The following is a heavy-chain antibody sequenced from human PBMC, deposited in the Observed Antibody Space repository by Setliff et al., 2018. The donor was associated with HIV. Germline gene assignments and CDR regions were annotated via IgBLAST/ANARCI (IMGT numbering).Heavy chain of an antibody. D-gene: IGHD1-1*01. V-gene: IGHV1-18*01. J-gene: IGHJ3*01. Sequence: EASVKVSCKASGYTFSSYGISWVRQAPGQGLEWMGWINSYDGNTNYEQKFQGRVTMTTDTSTTSAYLELRSLRPDDTAVYFCARNKLSDAFDVWGPGTMVTVS. CDR3: ARNKLSDAFDV. CDR1: GYTFSSYG. CDR2: INSYDGNT.